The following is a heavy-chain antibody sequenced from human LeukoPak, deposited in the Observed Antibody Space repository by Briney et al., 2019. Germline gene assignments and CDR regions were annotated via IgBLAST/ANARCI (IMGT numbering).Heavy chain of an antibody. J-gene: IGHJ4*02. D-gene: IGHD2-15*01. CDR1: GGSISSYY. V-gene: IGHV4-59*01. CDR2: IYYSGST. Sequence: SGTLSLTCTVAGGSISSYYWSWIRQPPGKGLEWIGYIYYSGSTNYNPSLKSRVTISVDTSKNQFSLKLSSVTAADTAVYYCAGSSVVVADETDYCGQGTLVTVSS. CDR3: AGSSVVVADETDY.